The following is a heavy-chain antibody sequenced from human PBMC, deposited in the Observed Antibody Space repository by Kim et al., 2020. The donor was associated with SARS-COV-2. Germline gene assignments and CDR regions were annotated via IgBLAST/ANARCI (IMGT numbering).Heavy chain of an antibody. D-gene: IGHD2-15*01. Sequence: AESVKGRFTISRDNSKNTLYQQMNSLRAEDTAVYYCASGRRGGYYYGMDVWGQGTTVTVSS. J-gene: IGHJ6*02. CDR3: ASGRRGGYYYGMDV. V-gene: IGHV3-30*01.